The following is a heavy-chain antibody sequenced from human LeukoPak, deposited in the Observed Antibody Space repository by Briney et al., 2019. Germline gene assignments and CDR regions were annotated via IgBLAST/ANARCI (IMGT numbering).Heavy chain of an antibody. CDR2: INSDGSST. Sequence: GGSLRLSCAASGFTFSSYWMHWVRQAPGKGLVWVSRINSDGSSTSYADSVKGRFTISRDNSKNTLYLQMNSLRAEDTAVYYCAKARRVYYYDSSGPVDYWGQGTLVTVSS. CDR3: AKARRVYYYDSSGPVDY. CDR1: GFTFSSYW. D-gene: IGHD3-22*01. V-gene: IGHV3-74*01. J-gene: IGHJ4*02.